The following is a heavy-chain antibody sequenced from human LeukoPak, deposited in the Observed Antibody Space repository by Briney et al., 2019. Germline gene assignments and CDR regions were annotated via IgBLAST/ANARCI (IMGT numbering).Heavy chain of an antibody. CDR3: EKDLGGSGDYRPY. Sequence: GGSLRLSCAASGFTFSSYAMSWVRQAPGKGLEWVSAISGSGGSTYYADSVKGRSTISRDNSKNTLYLQMNSLSAEDTAVYYCEKDLGGSGDYRPYWGQGSVVTVSS. D-gene: IGHD2-21*02. CDR1: GFTFSSYA. V-gene: IGHV3-23*01. J-gene: IGHJ4*02. CDR2: ISGSGGST.